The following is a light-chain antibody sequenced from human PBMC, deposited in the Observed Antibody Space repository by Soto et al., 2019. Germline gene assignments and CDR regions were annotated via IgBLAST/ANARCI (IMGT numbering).Light chain of an antibody. CDR2: DAS. J-gene: IGKJ4*01. CDR1: QSVSSF. CDR3: QHRSNWPLT. Sequence: EIVLTQSPATLSLSPGERATLSCRASQSVSSFLAWYQQKPGQAPRLLIYDASNRATGIPARFSGSGSGTDFTLAISSLEPEDFAVYYCQHRSNWPLTFGGGTKVEIK. V-gene: IGKV3-11*01.